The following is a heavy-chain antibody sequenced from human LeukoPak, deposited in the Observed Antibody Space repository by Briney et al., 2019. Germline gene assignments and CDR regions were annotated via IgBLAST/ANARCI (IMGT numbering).Heavy chain of an antibody. J-gene: IGHJ3*02. CDR2: IRSKAYGGTT. CDR1: GFTSGDYA. D-gene: IGHD3-22*01. V-gene: IGHV3-49*03. CDR3: TRVPIRTVTLVIVVRGQDVFDI. Sequence: GGSPRLSCTASGFTSGDYAMTWFRQAPGKGLEWVGFIRSKAYGGTTEYAASVKGRFTISRDDSKSIAYLQMNSLKTEDTAVYYCTRVPIRTVTLVIVVRGQDVFDIWGQGTMVTVSS.